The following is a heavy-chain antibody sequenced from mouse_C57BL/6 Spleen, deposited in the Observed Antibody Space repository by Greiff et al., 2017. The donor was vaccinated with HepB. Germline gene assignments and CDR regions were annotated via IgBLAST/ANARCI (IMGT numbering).Heavy chain of an antibody. CDR3: AWIYYGNYDAMDY. V-gene: IGHV1-72*01. CDR2: IDPNSGGT. J-gene: IGHJ4*01. D-gene: IGHD2-1*01. CDR1: GYTFTSYW. Sequence: QVQLKESGAELVKPGASVKLSCKASGYTFTSYWMHWVKQRPGRGLEWIGRIDPNSGGTKYNEKFKSKATLTVNKPSSTAYMQLSSLTSEDSAVYYCAWIYYGNYDAMDYWGQGTSVTVSS.